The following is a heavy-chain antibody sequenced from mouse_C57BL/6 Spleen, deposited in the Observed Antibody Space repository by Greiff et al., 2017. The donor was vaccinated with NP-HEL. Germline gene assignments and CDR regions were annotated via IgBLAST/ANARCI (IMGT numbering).Heavy chain of an antibody. D-gene: IGHD1-1*01. CDR1: GYTFTSYW. CDR3: ARDYGSSYDAMDY. J-gene: IGHJ4*01. V-gene: IGHV1-69*01. CDR2: IDPSDSYT. Sequence: QVQLQQPGAELVMPGASVKLSCKASGYTFTSYWMHWVKQRPGQGLEWIGEIDPSDSYTNYNQKFKGKSTLTVDKSSSTAYMQLSSLTSEDSAVYYCARDYGSSYDAMDYWGQGTSGTVSS.